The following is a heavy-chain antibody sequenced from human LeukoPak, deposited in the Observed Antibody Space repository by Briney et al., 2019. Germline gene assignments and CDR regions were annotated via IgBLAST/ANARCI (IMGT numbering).Heavy chain of an antibody. J-gene: IGHJ3*02. CDR1: GGTFSSYA. Sequence: SVKVSCRASGGTFSSYAISWVRQAPGQGLEWMGGIIPIFGTANYAQKFQGRVTITADKSTSTAYMELSSLRSEDTAVYYCARGGVERTFDIWGQGTMVTVSS. CDR2: IIPIFGTA. D-gene: IGHD2-15*01. CDR3: ARGGVERTFDI. V-gene: IGHV1-69*06.